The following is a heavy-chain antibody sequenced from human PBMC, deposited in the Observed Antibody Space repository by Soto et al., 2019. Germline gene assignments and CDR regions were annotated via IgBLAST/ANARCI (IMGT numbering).Heavy chain of an antibody. CDR3: ARDNSSSWYGMDV. Sequence: EVQLVETGGGLIQPGGSLRLSCAASGFTVSRKYMSWVRQAPGKGLEWVSVIYSGGSTYYADSVKGRFTISRDNSKNTFYLQMNCLRAEDTAVYYCARDNSSSWYGMDVWGQGTTVTVS. D-gene: IGHD6-13*01. CDR1: GFTVSRKY. CDR2: IYSGGST. V-gene: IGHV3-53*02. J-gene: IGHJ6*02.